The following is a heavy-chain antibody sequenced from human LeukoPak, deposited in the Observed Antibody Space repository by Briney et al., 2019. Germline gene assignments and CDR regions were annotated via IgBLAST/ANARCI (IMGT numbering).Heavy chain of an antibody. CDR1: GGSISSGSYY. Sequence: SQTLSLTCTVSGGSISSGSYYWSWIRQPAGKGLEWIGRIYTSGSTNYNPSLKSRVTISVDTSKNQFSLKLSSVTAADTAAYYCARVFPFWSGYYKLGWYFDLWGRGTLVTVSS. V-gene: IGHV4-61*02. J-gene: IGHJ2*01. CDR3: ARVFPFWSGYYKLGWYFDL. CDR2: IYTSGST. D-gene: IGHD3-3*01.